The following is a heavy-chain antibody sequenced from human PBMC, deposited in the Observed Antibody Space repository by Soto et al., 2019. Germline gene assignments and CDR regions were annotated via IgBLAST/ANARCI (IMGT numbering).Heavy chain of an antibody. CDR2: ISYDGSNE. J-gene: IGHJ4*02. D-gene: IGHD3-10*01. V-gene: IGHV3-30-3*01. Sequence: QVQLEESGGGVVQPGRSLRLSCEASGFTFSSYAMHWVRQAPGMGLEWVTVISYDGSNEYYADSVKGRFTISRDNSERTLYLQMNSLRAEDTAVYYCARNYYGSGTFPGGIEYWGRGTLVTVSS. CDR3: ARNYYGSGTFPGGIEY. CDR1: GFTFSSYA.